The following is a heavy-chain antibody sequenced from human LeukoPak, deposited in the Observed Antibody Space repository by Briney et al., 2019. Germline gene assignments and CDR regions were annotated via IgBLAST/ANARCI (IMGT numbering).Heavy chain of an antibody. CDR3: ARDRIYYGSGSPQYYFDY. J-gene: IGHJ4*02. D-gene: IGHD3-10*01. CDR2: INHSGST. V-gene: IGHV4-34*01. CDR1: GGSFSGYY. Sequence: PSETLSLTCAVYGGSFSGYYWSWIRQPPGKGLEWIGEINHSGSTNYNPSLKSRVTISVDTSKNQFSLKLSSVTAADTAVYYCARDRIYYGSGSPQYYFDYWGQGTLATVSS.